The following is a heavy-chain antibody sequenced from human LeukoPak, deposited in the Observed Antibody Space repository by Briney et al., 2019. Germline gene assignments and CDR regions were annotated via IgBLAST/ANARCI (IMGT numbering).Heavy chain of an antibody. CDR3: ARRGDSRGYYDAFDI. CDR1: GFTFSSYN. J-gene: IGHJ3*02. D-gene: IGHD3-22*01. CDR2: VGTAGDT. V-gene: IGHV3-13*01. Sequence: GGSLRLSCTASGFTFSSYNMHWIRQPTGKGLEWVSAVGTAGDTYYPGSVKGRFTISRENAKNSLYLQMNSLRAGDTAVYYCARRGDSRGYYDAFDIWGQGTMVTVSS.